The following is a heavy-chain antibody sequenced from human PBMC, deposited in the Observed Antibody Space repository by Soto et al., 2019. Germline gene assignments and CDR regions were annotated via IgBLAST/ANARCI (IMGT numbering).Heavy chain of an antibody. CDR3: AHKMADYDSSGIPYDY. CDR1: LFSLITSGVG. J-gene: IGHJ4*02. D-gene: IGHD3-22*01. Sequence: GXGPTLLNPTQTLPLTCTFSLFSLITSGVGVGWIRQPPGKALEWLALIYWNDDKRYSPSLKSRLTITKDTSKNQVVLTMTNMDPVDTATYYCAHKMADYDSSGIPYDYWGQGTLVTVSS. CDR2: IYWNDDK. V-gene: IGHV2-5*01.